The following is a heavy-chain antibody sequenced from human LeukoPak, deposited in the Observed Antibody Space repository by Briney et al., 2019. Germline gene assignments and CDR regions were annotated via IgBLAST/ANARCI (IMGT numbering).Heavy chain of an antibody. D-gene: IGHD3-22*01. J-gene: IGHJ6*02. CDR2: INSDGTSI. V-gene: IGHV3-74*01. CDR3: GRSHYFDSSGFFSYYYGLDV. CDR1: GFTFSSYW. Sequence: GGSLRLCCAASGFTFSSYWMHWIRQVAGKGLVWVSRINSDGTSIRYADSVKGRFTISRDNAKNTLYLQMNSLRVEDTAVYYCGRSHYFDSSGFFSYYYGLDVWGRGTTVTVSS.